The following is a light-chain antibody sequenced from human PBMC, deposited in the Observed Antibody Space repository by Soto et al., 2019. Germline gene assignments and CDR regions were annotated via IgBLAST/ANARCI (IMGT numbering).Light chain of an antibody. J-gene: IGLJ2*01. V-gene: IGLV3-1*01. CDR1: KLGDKY. CDR3: QAWDSSTYVV. CDR2: QDS. Sequence: SYELTQPPSVAVSPGQTASITCSGDKLGDKYACWYQQKPGQSPVLVIYQDSTRPSGMPEPFSGSYSWNTATLPISGNQAMDGADYYCQAWDSSTYVVFGGGTKLTVL.